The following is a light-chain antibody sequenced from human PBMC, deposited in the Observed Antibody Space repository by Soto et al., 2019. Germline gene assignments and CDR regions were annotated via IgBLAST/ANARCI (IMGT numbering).Light chain of an antibody. Sequence: EIVLTQSPGTLSLSPGEGATLSCRASQSVTSRYLAWYQQKPGQAPLLLIYDASKRATGIPARFSGIGFGTDFTLTISSLEPEDFAVYYCQQRSKWRTFGQGTKVDIK. CDR3: QQRSKWRT. J-gene: IGKJ1*01. CDR2: DAS. V-gene: IGKV3D-20*02. CDR1: QSVTSRY.